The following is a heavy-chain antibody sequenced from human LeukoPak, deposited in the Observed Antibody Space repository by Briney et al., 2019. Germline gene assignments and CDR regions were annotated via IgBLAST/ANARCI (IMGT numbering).Heavy chain of an antibody. V-gene: IGHV3-30*04. J-gene: IGHJ5*02. CDR2: ISYDGSNK. CDR1: GFTYTKHA. Sequence: PPGRSLRLSCAASGFTYTKHAMHWVRQAPGKGLEWVAVISYDGSNKKYADSVKGRFTISRDNSKNTLYLQMNSLRAEDTAVYYCARGPDIAAAGLYNWFDPWGQGTLVTVSS. D-gene: IGHD6-13*01. CDR3: ARGPDIAAAGLYNWFDP.